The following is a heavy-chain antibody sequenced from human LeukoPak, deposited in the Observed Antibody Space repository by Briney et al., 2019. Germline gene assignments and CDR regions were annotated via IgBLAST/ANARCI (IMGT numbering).Heavy chain of an antibody. Sequence: GGSLRLSCAASGFTFSSCWMSWVRQAPGKGLEWVANIRQDGDEKYYVDSVKGRFTIPRDNAKNSLYLQMNSLRAEDSAVYYCARGEGCNSGSYEMDYWGQGTLVTVSS. CDR1: GFTFSSCW. CDR3: ARGEGCNSGSYEMDY. D-gene: IGHD3-10*01. CDR2: IRQDGDEK. J-gene: IGHJ4*02. V-gene: IGHV3-7*01.